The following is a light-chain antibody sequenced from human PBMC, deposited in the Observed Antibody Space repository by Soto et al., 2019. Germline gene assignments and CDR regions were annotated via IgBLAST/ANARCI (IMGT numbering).Light chain of an antibody. CDR2: EVS. Sequence: QSALTQPPSASGSPGQSVTISCTGTTSDVGAYNYVSWYQQHPGKAPKLMIYEVSKRPSGVPDRFSGSKSGNTASLTVSGLQPEDEADYYCSSYAGSNNFVVFGGGTKLTVL. CDR1: TSDVGAYNY. J-gene: IGLJ2*01. CDR3: SSYAGSNNFVV. V-gene: IGLV2-8*01.